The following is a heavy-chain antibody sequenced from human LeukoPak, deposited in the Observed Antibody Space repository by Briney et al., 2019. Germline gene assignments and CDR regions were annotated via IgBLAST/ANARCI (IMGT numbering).Heavy chain of an antibody. CDR2: IYYSGST. CDR1: GGSISSYY. V-gene: IGHV4-59*01. CDR3: ARSLGAYDSSGYYTGADYYYMDV. Sequence: SETLSLTCTVSGGSISSYYWSWIRQPPGKGLEWIGYIYYSGSTNYNPSLKSRVTISVDTSKNQFSLKLSSVTAADTAVYYCARSLGAYDSSGYYTGADYYYMDVWGKGTTVTVSS. D-gene: IGHD3-22*01. J-gene: IGHJ6*03.